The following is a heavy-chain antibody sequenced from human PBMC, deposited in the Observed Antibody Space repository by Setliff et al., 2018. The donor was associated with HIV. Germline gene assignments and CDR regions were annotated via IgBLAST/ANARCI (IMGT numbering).Heavy chain of an antibody. V-gene: IGHV4-39*07. CDR2: FYYSGST. Sequence: SETLSLTCAVSGGSISSSNYYWVWIRQPPGKELEWIGSFYYSGSTYYNPSLKSRVTISLDTSKNQFSLKVGSVTAADSGLYYCATGFTVRGFRRLDVWGQGTTVTVSS. CDR3: ATGFTVRGFRRLDV. D-gene: IGHD3-10*01. J-gene: IGHJ6*02. CDR1: GGSISSSNYY.